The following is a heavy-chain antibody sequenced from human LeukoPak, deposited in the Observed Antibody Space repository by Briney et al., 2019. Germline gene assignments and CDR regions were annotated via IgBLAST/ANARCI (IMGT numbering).Heavy chain of an antibody. D-gene: IGHD1-26*01. V-gene: IGHV1-8*02. J-gene: IGHJ4*02. Sequence: ASVKVSCKASGGTFSSYAISWVRQATGQGLEWMGWMNPSSGNTGYAQKFQGRVTMTRNTSISTAYMELSSLRSEDTAVYYCARGTSGSYCDYWGQGTLVTVSS. CDR1: GGTFSSYA. CDR3: ARGTSGSYCDY. CDR2: MNPSSGNT.